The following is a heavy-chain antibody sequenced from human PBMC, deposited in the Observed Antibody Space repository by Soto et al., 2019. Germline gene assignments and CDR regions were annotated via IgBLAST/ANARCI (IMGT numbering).Heavy chain of an antibody. V-gene: IGHV5-51*01. CDR1: GYSFTSYW. CDR2: IYPGDSDT. D-gene: IGHD3-10*01. J-gene: IGHJ4*02. CDR3: ARSPRAYYGSGSYYNY. Sequence: GESLKISCKGSGYSFTSYWIGWVRQMPGKGLEWMGIIYPGDSDTRYSPSFQGQVTISADKSISTAYLQWSSLKASDTAMYYCARSPRAYYGSGSYYNYWGQGTLVTVSS.